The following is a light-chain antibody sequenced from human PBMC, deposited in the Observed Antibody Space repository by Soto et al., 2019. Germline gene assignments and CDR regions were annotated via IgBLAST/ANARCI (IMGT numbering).Light chain of an antibody. CDR3: QHYANWPLT. V-gene: IGKV3-15*01. CDR2: GAS. CDR1: QSVSSSY. J-gene: IGKJ4*01. Sequence: IVLTQSPGTLSLSPGERATLSCRASQSVSSSYLAWYQQKPGQAPRLLIYGASTRATGIPARFSGSASGTEFTLTITSLQAEDFAVYYCQHYANWPLTFGGGTKVDIK.